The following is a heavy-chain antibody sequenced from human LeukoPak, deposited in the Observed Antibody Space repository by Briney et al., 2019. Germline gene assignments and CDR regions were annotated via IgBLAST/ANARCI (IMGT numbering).Heavy chain of an antibody. Sequence: SETLSLTCTVSGDSVSSYYWSWIRQAPGKGLEWIGYIYYSGSTNYNPSLKSRATISRDTSKNQFSLKLSSVTAADTAVYYCAREEIRSWFDPWGQGTLVTVSS. CDR2: IYYSGST. CDR1: GDSVSSYY. CDR3: AREEIRSWFDP. J-gene: IGHJ5*02. D-gene: IGHD5-24*01. V-gene: IGHV4-59*02.